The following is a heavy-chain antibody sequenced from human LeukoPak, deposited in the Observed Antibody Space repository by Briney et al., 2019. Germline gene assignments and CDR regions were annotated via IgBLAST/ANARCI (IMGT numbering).Heavy chain of an antibody. Sequence: SVKVSCKASGGTFSSYAISWVRQAPGQGLEWMGGIIPIFGTANYAQKFQGRVTMTTDTSTSTAYMELRSLRSDDTAVYYCARGYCTNGVCYRGDYWGRGTLVTVSS. D-gene: IGHD2-8*01. J-gene: IGHJ4*02. CDR3: ARGYCTNGVCYRGDY. V-gene: IGHV1-69*05. CDR1: GGTFSSYA. CDR2: IIPIFGTA.